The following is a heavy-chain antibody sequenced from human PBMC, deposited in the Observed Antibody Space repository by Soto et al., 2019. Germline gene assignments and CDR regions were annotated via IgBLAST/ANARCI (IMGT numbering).Heavy chain of an antibody. D-gene: IGHD3-22*01. Sequence: LSLTCTVFSGSISSGDYYWSWIRQPPGKGLEWIVYIYYSGSTYYNPSLKSRVTISVDTSKNQFSLKLSSVTAADTAVYYCARGDHYYDSSSYTTFEYSGPGTMVTVPT. J-gene: IGHJ4*02. V-gene: IGHV4-30-4*01. CDR2: IYYSGST. CDR3: ARGDHYYDSSSYTTFEY. CDR1: SGSISSGDYY.